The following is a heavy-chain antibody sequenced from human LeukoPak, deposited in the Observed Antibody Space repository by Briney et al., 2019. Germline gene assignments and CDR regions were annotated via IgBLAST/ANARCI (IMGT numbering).Heavy chain of an antibody. CDR2: ISDRGDNT. D-gene: IGHD1-26*01. J-gene: IGHJ4*02. CDR1: GFTFSSYA. CDR3: AKDWSCDY. V-gene: IGHV3-23*01. Sequence: GGSLRLSCAASGFTFSSYAMSWVRQAPGKGLEWVSAISDRGDNTYYADSVKGRFTISRDNSKNTLYLQMSSLRAEDTAIYYCAKDWSCDYWGQGTLVTVPS.